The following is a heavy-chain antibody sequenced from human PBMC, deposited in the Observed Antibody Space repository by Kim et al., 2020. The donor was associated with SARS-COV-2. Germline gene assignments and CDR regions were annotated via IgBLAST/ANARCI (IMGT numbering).Heavy chain of an antibody. CDR2: ISAYNGNT. Sequence: ASVKVSCKASGYTFTSYGISWVRQAPGQGLEWMGWISAYNGNTNYAQKLQGRVTMTTDTSTSTAYMELRSLRSDDTAVYYCARALSAEERGPEAEYYYYYYYGMDVWGQGTTVTVSS. CDR1: GYTFTSYG. J-gene: IGHJ6*02. V-gene: IGHV1-18*01. CDR3: ARALSAEERGPEAEYYYYYYYGMDV. D-gene: IGHD6-13*01.